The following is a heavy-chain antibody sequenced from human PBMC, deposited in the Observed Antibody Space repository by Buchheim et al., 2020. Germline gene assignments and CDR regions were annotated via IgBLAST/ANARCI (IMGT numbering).Heavy chain of an antibody. CDR3: ARDPYSSGWYRGEGLFGMDV. CDR1: GGSISSSSYY. D-gene: IGHD6-19*01. CDR2: IYYSGST. J-gene: IGHJ6*02. Sequence: QLQLQESGPGLVKPSETLSLTCTVSGGSISSSSYYWGWIRQPPGKGLEWIGSIYYSGSTYYNPSLKSRVTISVDTSKNQFSPKLSSVTAADTAVYYCARDPYSSGWYRGEGLFGMDVWGQGTT. V-gene: IGHV4-39*07.